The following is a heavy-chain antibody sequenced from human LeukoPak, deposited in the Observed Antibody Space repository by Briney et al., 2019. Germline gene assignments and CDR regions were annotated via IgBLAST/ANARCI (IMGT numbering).Heavy chain of an antibody. V-gene: IGHV3-11*06. D-gene: IGHD2-15*01. CDR2: ISSSTSDT. Sequence: GGSLRLPCAASVYTFIDYYMSWIPHAPGKGLVGVSYISSSTSDTKYADSMKGRFTISRDNVKNSLYLQMNSLRAEDTAVYYCARAPGGCSGGACYTDSWGQGTLVTVSS. J-gene: IGHJ4*02. CDR3: ARAPGGCSGGACYTDS. CDR1: VYTFIDYY.